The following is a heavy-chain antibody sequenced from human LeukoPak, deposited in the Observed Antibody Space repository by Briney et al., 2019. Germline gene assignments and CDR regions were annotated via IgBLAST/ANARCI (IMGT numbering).Heavy chain of an antibody. Sequence: SETLSLTCTVPDDSISGNYWTWIRQPPGKGLEWIGYIYYSGSTNYNASLKSRVTISVDTSKNQFSLKLSSVTAADTAVYYCARLGDGDNLRYFDYWGQGTLVTVSS. CDR3: ARLGDGDNLRYFDY. CDR2: IYYSGST. D-gene: IGHD5-24*01. J-gene: IGHJ4*02. V-gene: IGHV4-59*08. CDR1: DDSISGNY.